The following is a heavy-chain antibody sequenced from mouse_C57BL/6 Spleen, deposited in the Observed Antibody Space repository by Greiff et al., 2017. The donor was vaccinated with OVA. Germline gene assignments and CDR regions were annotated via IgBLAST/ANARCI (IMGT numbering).Heavy chain of an antibody. V-gene: IGHV5-12*01. J-gene: IGHJ4*01. CDR1: GFTFSDYY. CDR2: ISNGGGST. Sequence: EVMLVESGGGLVQPGGSLKLSCAASGFTFSDYYMYWVRQTPEKRLEWVAYISNGGGSTYYPDTVKGRFTISRDNAKNTLYLQMSRLKSEDTAMYFCARDIYSNLWEYYAMYYWGQGTSVTVSS. CDR3: ARDIYSNLWEYYAMYY. D-gene: IGHD2-5*01.